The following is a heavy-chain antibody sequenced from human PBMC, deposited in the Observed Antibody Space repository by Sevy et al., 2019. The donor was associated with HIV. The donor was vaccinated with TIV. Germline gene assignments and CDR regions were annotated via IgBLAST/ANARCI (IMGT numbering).Heavy chain of an antibody. CDR3: ARVDDFYGSGGSCYHYGMDV. Sequence: ASVKVSCKASGYTFTSYGISWVRQAPGQGLEWMGWISAYNGNTNYAQKLQGRVTMTTDTSTSTAYMELRSLRSDDTAVYYCARVDDFYGSGGSCYHYGMDVWGQGTTVTVSS. CDR1: GYTFTSYG. J-gene: IGHJ6*02. CDR2: ISAYNGNT. D-gene: IGHD2-15*01. V-gene: IGHV1-18*01.